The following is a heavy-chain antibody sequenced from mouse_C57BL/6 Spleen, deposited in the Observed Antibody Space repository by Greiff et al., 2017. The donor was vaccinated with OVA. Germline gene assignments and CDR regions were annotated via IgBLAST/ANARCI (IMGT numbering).Heavy chain of an antibody. CDR3: ARDRGANWDYFDY. V-gene: IGHV3-6*01. J-gene: IGHJ2*01. CDR2: ISYDGSN. D-gene: IGHD4-1*01. Sequence: EVKLQESGPGLVKPSQSLSLTCSVTGYSITSGYYWNWIRQFPGNKLEWMGYISYDGSNNYNPSLKNRISITRDTSKNQFFLKLNSVTTEDTATYYCARDRGANWDYFDYWGQGTTLTVSS. CDR1: GYSITSGYY.